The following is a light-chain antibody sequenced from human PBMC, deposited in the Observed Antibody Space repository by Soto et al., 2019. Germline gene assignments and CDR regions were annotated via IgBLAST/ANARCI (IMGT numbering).Light chain of an antibody. Sequence: QSVLTQPPSVSAAPGQKVTISCSGSSSNIGNNYVFWYQQLPGTAPKLLVYDDNKRPSEIPDRFSGSKSGTSATLGITGLQTGDEADYYRGTWDSSLSVVFGGGTKLTVL. CDR2: DDN. J-gene: IGLJ2*01. V-gene: IGLV1-51*01. CDR1: SSNIGNNY. CDR3: GTWDSSLSVV.